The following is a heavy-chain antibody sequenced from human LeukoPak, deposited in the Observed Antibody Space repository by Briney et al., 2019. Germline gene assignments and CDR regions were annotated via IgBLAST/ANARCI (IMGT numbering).Heavy chain of an antibody. CDR1: GFTFSSYW. V-gene: IGHV3-7*01. Sequence: PGGSLRLSCAASGFTFSSYWMSWVRQAPGKGLKWVANIKHDGSEKYYVDSMKGRFTISRDNAKNSLYLQMNSLRAEDTAVYYCARGPTVLVGYCSSSSCQADYWGQGTLVTVSS. CDR2: IKHDGSEK. J-gene: IGHJ4*02. CDR3: ARGPTVLVGYCSSSSCQADY. D-gene: IGHD2-2*01.